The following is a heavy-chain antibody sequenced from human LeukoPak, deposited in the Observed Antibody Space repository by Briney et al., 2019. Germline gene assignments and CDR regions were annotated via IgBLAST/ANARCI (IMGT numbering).Heavy chain of an antibody. CDR1: GGSISSYY. D-gene: IGHD3-22*01. V-gene: IGHV4-59*01. CDR3: ARGTHYNDSSGFFSLDY. Sequence: SETLSLTCTVSGGSISSYYWGWIRQPPGKGLEWVGYIFYSASANYNPSFRSRVTISVDTSKNQFSLKLSSVTAADTALYYCARGTHYNDSSGFFSLDYWGQGTLVTVSS. CDR2: IFYSASA. J-gene: IGHJ4*02.